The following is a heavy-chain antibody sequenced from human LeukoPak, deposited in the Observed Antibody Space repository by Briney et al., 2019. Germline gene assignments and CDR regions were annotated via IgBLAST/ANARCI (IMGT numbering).Heavy chain of an antibody. J-gene: IGHJ4*02. CDR2: IIPIFGTA. D-gene: IGHD1-26*01. Sequence: SVKVSCKGCGGTFSSYAISWARQDPGQGHEWMGGIIPIFGTANYAQKFQGRVTITADKSTSTAYMELSSLRSEDTPVYYCARAHIGSGYYFDYWGQGTLVTVSS. CDR1: GGTFSSYA. V-gene: IGHV1-69*06. CDR3: ARAHIGSGYYFDY.